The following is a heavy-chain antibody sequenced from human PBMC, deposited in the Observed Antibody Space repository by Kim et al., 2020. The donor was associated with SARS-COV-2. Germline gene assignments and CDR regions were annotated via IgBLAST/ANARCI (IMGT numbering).Heavy chain of an antibody. Sequence: DYAVSVKSRITINPDTSKNQFSLQLNSVTPEDTAVYYCARERYSGYDFDYWGQGTLVTVSS. V-gene: IGHV6-1*01. CDR3: ARERYSGYDFDY. D-gene: IGHD5-12*01. J-gene: IGHJ4*02.